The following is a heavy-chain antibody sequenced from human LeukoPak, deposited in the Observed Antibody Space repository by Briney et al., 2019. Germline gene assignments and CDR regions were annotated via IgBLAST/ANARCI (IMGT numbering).Heavy chain of an antibody. CDR2: IISGGST. D-gene: IGHD1-26*01. V-gene: IGHV3-23*01. J-gene: IGHJ5*02. Sequence: GGSLRLSCAASGFTFSSYAMSWVRQAPGKGLEWVSGIISGGSTYYADSVKGRFTISRDNSKNTLYLQMNSLRAEDTAVYYCARAEGIVGAPGWFDPWDQGTLVTVSS. CDR3: ARAEGIVGAPGWFDP. CDR1: GFTFSSYA.